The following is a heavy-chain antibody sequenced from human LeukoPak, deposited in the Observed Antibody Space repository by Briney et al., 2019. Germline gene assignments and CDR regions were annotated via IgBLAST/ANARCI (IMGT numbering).Heavy chain of an antibody. J-gene: IGHJ4*02. CDR3: ARVSGYTSGHGADY. Sequence: GGSLRLSCAASGFSVSAYYMSWVRHAPGQGLEWVSLINSADNTYYAESVKGRFTTSRDNSKNTVFLQMNRLRPEDTAMYYCARVSGYTSGHGADYCGQGTLVTVSS. V-gene: IGHV3-66*02. CDR1: GFSVSAYY. D-gene: IGHD5-12*01. CDR2: INSADNT.